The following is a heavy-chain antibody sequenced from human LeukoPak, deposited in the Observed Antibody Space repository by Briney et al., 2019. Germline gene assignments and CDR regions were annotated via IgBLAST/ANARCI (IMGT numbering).Heavy chain of an antibody. CDR2: MNQDGSQK. J-gene: IGHJ4*02. CDR3: ASGSLARGGSDY. Sequence: GGSLRLSCAAPGFSFSSSWMSWVRQALGGGLEWVANMNQDGSQKYYVDSVKDRFTISRDNAKNSLYLQMNSLRDEDTAVYYCASGSLARGGSDYWGQGTLVTVSS. V-gene: IGHV3-7*01. D-gene: IGHD2-2*03. CDR1: GFSFSSSW.